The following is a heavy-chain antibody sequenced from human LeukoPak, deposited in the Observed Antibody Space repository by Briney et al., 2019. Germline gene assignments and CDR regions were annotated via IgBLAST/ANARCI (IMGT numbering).Heavy chain of an antibody. Sequence: GGSLRLSCVGSGFTFSDYSMNWVRQAPGKGLEWVSYISSGSSTIYNADSVKGRFTISRDNAKNSLYLQMSSLRAEDTAVYYCARHTGSFYYYYYMDVWGKGTTVTVSS. D-gene: IGHD1-26*01. V-gene: IGHV3-48*04. CDR3: ARHTGSFYYYYYMDV. J-gene: IGHJ6*03. CDR2: ISSGSSTI. CDR1: GFTFSDYS.